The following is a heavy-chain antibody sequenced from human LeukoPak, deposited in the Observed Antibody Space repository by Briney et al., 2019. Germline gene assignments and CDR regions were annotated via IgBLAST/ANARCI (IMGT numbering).Heavy chain of an antibody. V-gene: IGHV1-2*02. CDR2: INPYSGDT. CDR1: GYSFTGYY. J-gene: IGHJ4*02. CDR3: ARDETGTTFYYFDY. Sequence: GASVKVSCKASGYSFTGYYIHWVRQAPGQGLAWMGWINPYSGDTTYAQKFQGRLTLTRDTSISTAYMELSRLRSEDTAVYYCARDETGTTFYYFDYWGQGTLVTVSS. D-gene: IGHD1-1*01.